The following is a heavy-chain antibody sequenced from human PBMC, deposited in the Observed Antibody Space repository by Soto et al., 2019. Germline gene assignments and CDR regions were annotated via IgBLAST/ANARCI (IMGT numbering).Heavy chain of an antibody. Sequence: LRLSCAASGFTFSSYAMIWVRQAPGKGLEWVSAISGSGGSTYYADSVMGRFTITRDNSKNTLYLQMNSLRAEYTAVYYSAKDIDTDPDAFDSWGQGTMVTVS. V-gene: IGHV3-23*01. CDR1: GFTFSSYA. J-gene: IGHJ3*02. D-gene: IGHD5-18*01. CDR3: AKDIDTDPDAFDS. CDR2: ISGSGGST.